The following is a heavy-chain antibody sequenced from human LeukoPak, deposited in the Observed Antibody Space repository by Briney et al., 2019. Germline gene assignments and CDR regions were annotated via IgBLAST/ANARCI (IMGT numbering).Heavy chain of an antibody. Sequence: GGSLRLSCVASGFTFDDYAMSWVRQAPGKGLEWVSGINWIGGSTGYADSVKGRFTISRDNAKNSLYLQMNSLRAEDTALYYCARDLEGYYYDSSGYYPAYWGQGTLVTVSS. J-gene: IGHJ4*02. D-gene: IGHD3-22*01. CDR2: INWIGGST. V-gene: IGHV3-20*04. CDR3: ARDLEGYYYDSSGYYPAY. CDR1: GFTFDDYA.